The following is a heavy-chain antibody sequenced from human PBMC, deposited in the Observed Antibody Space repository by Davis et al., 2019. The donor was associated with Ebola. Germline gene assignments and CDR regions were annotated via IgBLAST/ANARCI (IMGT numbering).Heavy chain of an antibody. J-gene: IGHJ4*02. V-gene: IGHV1-2*06. Sequence: AASVKVSCKASGYTFTDYYLHWVRQAPGQGLEWMGRIYPLNGATNFADTFQGRVTMTTDMSITTAYMELSSLNSDDTAIYYCARPILPEVTHCGVDYWGQGTLVTVSS. D-gene: IGHD1-14*01. CDR1: GYTFTDYY. CDR2: IYPLNGAT. CDR3: ARPILPEVTHCGVDY.